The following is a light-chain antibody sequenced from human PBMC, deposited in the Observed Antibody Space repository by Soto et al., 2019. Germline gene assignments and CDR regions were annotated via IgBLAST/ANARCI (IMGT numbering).Light chain of an antibody. Sequence: EIVLTRSPVTLSLSPGEGATLSCRAGQSVSSSFLAWYQQKPGQAPRLIIYGASSRATGIPDRFSGSGSGTEFTPTISSLQSEDFAVYYCQQYNNWPPITCGQGTRLEIK. CDR3: QQYNNWPPIT. CDR1: QSVSSSF. J-gene: IGKJ5*01. CDR2: GAS. V-gene: IGKV3-20*01.